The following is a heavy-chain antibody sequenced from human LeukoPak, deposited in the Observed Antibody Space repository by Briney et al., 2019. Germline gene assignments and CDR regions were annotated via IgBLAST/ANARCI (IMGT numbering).Heavy chain of an antibody. CDR3: ARARGRSIAARGGFAFDY. D-gene: IGHD6-6*01. CDR2: IIPIFGTA. CDR1: GGTFSSYA. Sequence: GASVKVSCKASGGTFSSYAISWVRQAPGQGLEWMGGIIPIFGTANYAQKFQGRVTITADESTSTAYMELSSLRSEDTAVYYCARARGRSIAARGGFAFDYWGQGTLVTASS. J-gene: IGHJ4*02. V-gene: IGHV1-69*13.